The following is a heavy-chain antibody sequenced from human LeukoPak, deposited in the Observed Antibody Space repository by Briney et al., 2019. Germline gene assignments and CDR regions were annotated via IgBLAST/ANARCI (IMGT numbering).Heavy chain of an antibody. CDR1: GGSISSSSYY. Sequence: SETLSLTCAVSGGSISSSSYYWGWIRQPPGKGLEWIGSIYYSGSTYYNPSLKSRVTISVDTSKNQFSLKLSSVTAADTAVYYCASPNCTNGVCSYSYYFDYWGQGTLVTVSS. D-gene: IGHD2-8*01. V-gene: IGHV4-39*01. CDR3: ASPNCTNGVCSYSYYFDY. CDR2: IYYSGST. J-gene: IGHJ4*02.